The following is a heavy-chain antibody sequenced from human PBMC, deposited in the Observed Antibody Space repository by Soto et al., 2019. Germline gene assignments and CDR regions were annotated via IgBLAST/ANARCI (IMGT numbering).Heavy chain of an antibody. CDR3: ARDIDNRDYYYGLDV. CDR2: IGNSGNTI. J-gene: IGHJ6*02. CDR1: GFVFKNYE. Sequence: GGSLRLSCVASGFVFKNYEMNWVRQAPGKGLEWISYIGNSGNTIYVADSMRGRFTISRDNAKSSLFLQMNSLRADDTAVYYCARDIDNRDYYYGLDVWGQGTTVTVSS. D-gene: IGHD1-20*01. V-gene: IGHV3-48*03.